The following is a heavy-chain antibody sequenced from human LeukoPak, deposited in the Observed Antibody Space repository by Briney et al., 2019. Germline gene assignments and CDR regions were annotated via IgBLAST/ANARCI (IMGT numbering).Heavy chain of an antibody. CDR2: IYSSGSP. V-gene: IGHV4-59*01. CDR3: ARTSRYSSSSIYFDY. CDR1: GGSISSYY. D-gene: IGHD6-6*01. J-gene: IGHJ4*02. Sequence: TLSLTCTVSGGSISSYYWSWIRPPPGKGLEWIGYIYSSGSPNYNPSLKSRVTISVDTSKNQFSLKLTSVTAADTAVYYCARTSRYSSSSIYFDYWGQGTLVTVSS.